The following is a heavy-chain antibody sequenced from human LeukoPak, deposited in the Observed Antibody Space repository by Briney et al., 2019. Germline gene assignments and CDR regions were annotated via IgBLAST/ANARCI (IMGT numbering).Heavy chain of an antibody. J-gene: IGHJ5*02. V-gene: IGHV1-69*06. CDR2: IIPIFGTA. D-gene: IGHD6-19*01. Sequence: EASVKVSCKASGGTFSSYAISWVRQAPGQGLEWMGGIIPIFGTANYAQKFQGRVTITADKSTSTAYMELSSLRSEDTAVYYCARGRYSSGWYWFDPWGQGTLVTVSS. CDR3: ARGRYSSGWYWFDP. CDR1: GGTFSSYA.